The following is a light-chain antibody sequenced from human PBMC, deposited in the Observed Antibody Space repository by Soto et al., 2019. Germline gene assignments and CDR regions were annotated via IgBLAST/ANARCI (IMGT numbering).Light chain of an antibody. V-gene: IGLV2-14*01. Sequence: QSALTQPASVSGSPGQSITISCTGTSSDVGGHNYVSWYQQHPGKAPQLMIYDVSNRPSGVSSRFSGSKSGSTASLTISGLQAEDEADYYCSSYTFRSTSFGTGNKVTVL. CDR2: DVS. J-gene: IGLJ1*01. CDR3: SSYTFRSTS. CDR1: SSDVGGHNY.